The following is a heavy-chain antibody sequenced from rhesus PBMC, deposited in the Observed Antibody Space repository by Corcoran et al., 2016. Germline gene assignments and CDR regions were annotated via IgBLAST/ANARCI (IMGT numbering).Heavy chain of an antibody. CDR3: ARHGRVVVISYFDY. CDR2: IYGSGGST. Sequence: QVQLQESGPAVVKPSETLSLTCAVSGGSISSSNWWSWIRQSPGTGLECSGGIYGSGGSTENNPAHKRRGTIAIDTTKKQFSLKLSSVTAADTAVYYCARHGRVVVISYFDYWGQGVLVTVSS. CDR1: GGSISSSNW. D-gene: IGHD3-16*01. V-gene: IGHV4-93*02. J-gene: IGHJ4*01.